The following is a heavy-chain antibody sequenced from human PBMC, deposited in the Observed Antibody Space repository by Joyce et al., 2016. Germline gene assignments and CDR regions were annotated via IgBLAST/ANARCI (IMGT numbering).Heavy chain of an antibody. V-gene: IGHV1-8*01. D-gene: IGHD1/OR15-1a*01. CDR1: GYTFTNYD. J-gene: IGHJ5*02. CDR2: MNPSMGIT. CDR3: TRNPANTGWFDP. Sequence: HVQLVQSGAEVKKPGASVKVSCKASGYTFTNYDINWVRQAPGQGLEGLGWMNPSMGITGYAQNFQGRVTLTRDTSVSTAYMELTSLTSEDTAVYYCTRNPANTGWFDPWGRGTPVTVSS.